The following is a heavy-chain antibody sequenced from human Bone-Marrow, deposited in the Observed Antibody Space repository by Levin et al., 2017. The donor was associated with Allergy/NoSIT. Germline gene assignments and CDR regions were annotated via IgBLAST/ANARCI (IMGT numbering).Heavy chain of an antibody. D-gene: IGHD5/OR15-5a*01. CDR3: ARNRIIVSGGNDYYYGMDV. CDR2: VNYRGVT. J-gene: IGHJ6*02. CDR1: GGSVSSGTYY. Sequence: KPSETLSLTCSVSGGSVSSGTYYWSWIRRPPGKGLEWIGYVNYRGVTKYNPSLKSRVTISLDTSKNEFSLKVTSVTAADTAVYYCARNRIIVSGGNDYYYGMDVWGQGTTVTVSS. V-gene: IGHV4-61*01.